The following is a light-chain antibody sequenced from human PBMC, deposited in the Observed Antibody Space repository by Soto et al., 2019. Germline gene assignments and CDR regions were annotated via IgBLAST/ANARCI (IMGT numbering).Light chain of an antibody. J-gene: IGKJ4*01. Sequence: EIVMTQSPATLSVSPVERATLSCMASQSVSSNLAWYQQKPGQAPRLLIYGASTRATGILARFSGSGSGTEFTLTISSLQSEDFAVYYCQQYDSWPLTFGGGTKVDIK. V-gene: IGKV3-15*01. CDR3: QQYDSWPLT. CDR1: QSVSSN. CDR2: GAS.